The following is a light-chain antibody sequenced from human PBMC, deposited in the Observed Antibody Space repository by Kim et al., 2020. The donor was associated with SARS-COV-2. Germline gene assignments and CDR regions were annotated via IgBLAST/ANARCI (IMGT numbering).Light chain of an antibody. CDR3: QHYNSPMYT. Sequence: SASLGDRVTITCRDSQSISTYLAWYQQKPGKAPKVLISATSTLESGVPSRFSGSGSGTEFTLTINSLQPDDFATYYCQHYNSPMYTFGQGTKLEIK. CDR2: ATS. J-gene: IGKJ2*01. CDR1: QSISTY. V-gene: IGKV1-5*03.